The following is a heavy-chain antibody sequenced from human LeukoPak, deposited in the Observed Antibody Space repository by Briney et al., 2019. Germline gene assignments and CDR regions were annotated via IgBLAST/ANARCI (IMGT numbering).Heavy chain of an antibody. CDR1: GVSISSSSYY. CDR2: IYYSGDT. Sequence: PSETLSLTCTVSGVSISSSSYYWGWIRQPPGKGLEWIGNIYYSGDTYYNPSLKSRVTISVDTSKNQFSPKLSSVTAADTAVYYCARVVAATPGYWFDPRGQGTLVTVSS. J-gene: IGHJ5*02. CDR3: ARVVAATPGYWFDP. V-gene: IGHV4-39*01. D-gene: IGHD2-15*01.